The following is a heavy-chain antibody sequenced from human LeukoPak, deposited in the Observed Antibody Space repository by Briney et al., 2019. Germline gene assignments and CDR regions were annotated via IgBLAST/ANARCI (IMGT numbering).Heavy chain of an antibody. Sequence: GGSLRLSCAASGFTFSSYAMSWVRQAPGKGLEWVSTFSGSGGSTHYADSVKGRFTISRDNAKNSLYLQMNSLRAEDTAVYYCARDPYSGSYGNYYYYFMDVWGKGTTVTISS. CDR2: FSGSGGST. V-gene: IGHV3-23*01. CDR1: GFTFSSYA. D-gene: IGHD1-26*01. J-gene: IGHJ6*03. CDR3: ARDPYSGSYGNYYYYFMDV.